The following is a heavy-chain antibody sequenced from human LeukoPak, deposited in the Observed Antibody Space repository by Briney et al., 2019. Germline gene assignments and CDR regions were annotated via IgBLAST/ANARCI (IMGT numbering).Heavy chain of an antibody. D-gene: IGHD1-7*01. CDR3: ARDGMLELRDFDY. J-gene: IGHJ4*02. V-gene: IGHV1-2*02. Sequence: ASVKVSCKPSGYSFIDYYIHWVRQAPGQGLEWMGWINSNSADTNYAQNFQGRVTMTRDTSISTAYMELRSLRSDDTAVYYCARDGMLELRDFDYWGQGTLVTVSS. CDR1: GYSFIDYY. CDR2: INSNSADT.